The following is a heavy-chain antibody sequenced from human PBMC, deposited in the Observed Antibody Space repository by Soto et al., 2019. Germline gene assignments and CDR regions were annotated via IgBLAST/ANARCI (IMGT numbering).Heavy chain of an antibody. J-gene: IGHJ4*02. Sequence: GGSLRLSCAASGFTFSSYWMDWVRQAPGQGLEWVANINQDGSEKHYVDSVKGRFTISRDNAKNSLYLQMSSLTAEDSALYYCARSLDYWGQGTLVTVS. CDR3: ARSLDY. CDR1: GFTFSSYW. V-gene: IGHV3-7*01. CDR2: INQDGSEK.